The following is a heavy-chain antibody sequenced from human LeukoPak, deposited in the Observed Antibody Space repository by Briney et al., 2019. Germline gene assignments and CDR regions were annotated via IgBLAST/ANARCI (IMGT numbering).Heavy chain of an antibody. D-gene: IGHD5-24*01. CDR1: GGSISSYY. V-gene: IGHV4-59*01. J-gene: IGHJ4*02. CDR3: ARVFPTSRGDY. Sequence: PSQTLSLTCTVSGGSISSYYWSWIRQPPGKGLEWIGYIYYSGSTNYNPSLKSRVTISVDTSKNQFSLKLSSVTAADTAVYYCARVFPTSRGDYWGQGTLVTVSS. CDR2: IYYSGST.